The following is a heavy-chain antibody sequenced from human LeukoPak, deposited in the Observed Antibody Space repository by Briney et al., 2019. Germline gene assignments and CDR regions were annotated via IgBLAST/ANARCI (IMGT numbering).Heavy chain of an antibody. V-gene: IGHV4-31*03. J-gene: IGHJ4*02. CDR3: ARVPKSPYYYDSSGYSPTLGNPDY. D-gene: IGHD3-22*01. CDR1: GGSISSGGYS. Sequence: SETLSLTCTVSGGSISSGGYSWSWIRQHPGKGLEWIGYIYYSGSTYYNPSLKSRVTISVDTSKNQFSLKLSSVTAADTAVYYCARVPKSPYYYDSSGYSPTLGNPDYWGQGTLVTVSS. CDR2: IYYSGST.